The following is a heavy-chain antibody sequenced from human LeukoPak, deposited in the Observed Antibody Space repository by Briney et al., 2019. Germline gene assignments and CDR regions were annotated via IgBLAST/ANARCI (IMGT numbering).Heavy chain of an antibody. V-gene: IGHV3-21*01. J-gene: IGHJ4*02. CDR2: ISSSSSYI. CDR1: GFTFSTYA. Sequence: GGSLRLSCAASGFTFSTYAVHWVRQAPGKGLEWVSSISSSSSYIYYADSVKGRFTISRDNAKNSLYLQMNSLRAEDTAVYYCARDRYYYDSSGPALDYWGQGTLVTVSS. CDR3: ARDRYYYDSSGPALDY. D-gene: IGHD3-22*01.